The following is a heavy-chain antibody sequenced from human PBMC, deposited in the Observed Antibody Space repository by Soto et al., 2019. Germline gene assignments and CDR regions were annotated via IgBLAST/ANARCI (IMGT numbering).Heavy chain of an antibody. CDR3: ARHGGGYDSSGYYSGVSDYYYYYGMDV. Sequence: VELLKISCKGSGYSFTSYWVSRVRQMPGKGLEWMGRIDPSDSYTNYSPSFQGHVTISADKSISTAYLQWSSLKASDTAMYYCARHGGGYDSSGYYSGVSDYYYYYGMDVWGQGTTVTVSS. V-gene: IGHV5-10-1*01. J-gene: IGHJ6*02. D-gene: IGHD3-22*01. CDR1: GYSFTSYW. CDR2: IDPSDSYT.